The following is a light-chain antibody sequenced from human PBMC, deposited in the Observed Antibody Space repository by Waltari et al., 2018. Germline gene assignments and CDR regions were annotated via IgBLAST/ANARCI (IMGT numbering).Light chain of an antibody. CDR1: SSDVGGYNY. V-gene: IGLV2-14*03. CDR3: SSYTSSSTHNYV. J-gene: IGLJ1*01. CDR2: DVS. Sequence: QSALTQPASVSGSPGQSLTISCTGTSSDVGGYNYVSRYQQHPGKAPKLMIYDVSNRPSGVSNRFSGSKSGNTASLTISGLQAEDEADYYCSSYTSSSTHNYVFGTGTKVTVL.